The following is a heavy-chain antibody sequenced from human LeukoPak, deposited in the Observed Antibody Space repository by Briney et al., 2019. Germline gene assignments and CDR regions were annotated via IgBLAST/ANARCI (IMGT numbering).Heavy chain of an antibody. CDR3: ATDPLGGGVHFDY. J-gene: IGHJ4*02. CDR1: GYTFTGYY. V-gene: IGHV1-2*02. CDR2: INANSGGT. Sequence: ASVRVSCKASGYTFTGYYMHWVRQAPGQGLEWMGWINANSGGTNYAQNFQGRVTMTRDTSISTAYMELSRLTSDDTAVYYCATDPLGGGVHFDYWGQGTLVTVSS. D-gene: IGHD3-16*01.